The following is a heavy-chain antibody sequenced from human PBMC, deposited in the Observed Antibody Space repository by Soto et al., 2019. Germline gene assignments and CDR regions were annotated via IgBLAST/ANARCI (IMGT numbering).Heavy chain of an antibody. CDR1: GFTFSTYA. V-gene: IGHV3-23*01. D-gene: IGHD3-10*01. Sequence: GGSLRLSCSTSGFTFSTYAMNWVRQAPGKGLEWVSALRGSGGTTYYADSVRGRFTISRDNSKNTLFLQMSSLRAEDTALYYCAKQRAGYGSGSDTFYFDFWGQGTLVTVSS. CDR3: AKQRAGYGSGSDTFYFDF. CDR2: LRGSGGTT. J-gene: IGHJ4*02.